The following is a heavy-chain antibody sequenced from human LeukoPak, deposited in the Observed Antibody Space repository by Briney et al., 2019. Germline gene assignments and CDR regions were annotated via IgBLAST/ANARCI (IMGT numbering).Heavy chain of an antibody. Sequence: GGSLRLSCAASGFTVSSNYMSWVRQAPGKGLEWVSVIYSGGSTYYADSVKGRFTISRHNSKNTLYLRMNSLRAEDTAVYYCARVNCGGDCYHNWFDPWGQGTLVTVSS. CDR2: IYSGGST. V-gene: IGHV3-53*04. CDR3: ARVNCGGDCYHNWFDP. J-gene: IGHJ5*02. D-gene: IGHD2-21*02. CDR1: GFTVSSNY.